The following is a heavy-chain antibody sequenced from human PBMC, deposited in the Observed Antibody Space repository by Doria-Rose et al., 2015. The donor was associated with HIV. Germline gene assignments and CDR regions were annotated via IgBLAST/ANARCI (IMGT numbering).Heavy chain of an antibody. J-gene: IGHJ4*02. CDR3: ARIKSSRWYHKYYFDF. Sequence: SGPVLVKPTETLTLTCTVSGVSLSSPGMGVSWIRQPPGKALEWLASIVSDDERSYKTSLKSRLTISRGTSKSQVVLTMTDMDPVDTATYYCARIKSSRWYHKYYFDFWGQGTLVIVS. V-gene: IGHV2-26*01. D-gene: IGHD6-13*01. CDR2: IVSDDER. CDR1: GVSLSSPGMG.